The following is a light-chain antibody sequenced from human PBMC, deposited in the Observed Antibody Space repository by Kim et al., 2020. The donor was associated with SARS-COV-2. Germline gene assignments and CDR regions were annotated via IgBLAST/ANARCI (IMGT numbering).Light chain of an antibody. CDR2: GNI. J-gene: IGLJ1*01. CDR1: SSNSGAGYD. Sequence: RVTISCTGSSSNSGAGYDLHWYQQLPGTAPKLLIYGNINRPSGVPDRFSGSKSGTSASLAITGLQAEDEADYYCQSYDSSLSGYVFGTGTKVTVL. CDR3: QSYDSSLSGYV. V-gene: IGLV1-40*01.